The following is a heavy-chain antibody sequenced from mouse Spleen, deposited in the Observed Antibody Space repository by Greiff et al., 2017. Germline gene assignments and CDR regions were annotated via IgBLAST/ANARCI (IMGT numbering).Heavy chain of an antibody. Sequence: EVQLQQSGPELVKPGASVKISCKASGYTFTDYYMNWVKQSHGKSLEWIGDINPNNGGTSYNQKFKGKATLTVDKSSSTAYMELRSLTSEDSAVYYCANIYYGNYAAYWGQGTLVTVSA. V-gene: IGHV1-26*01. CDR2: INPNNGGT. CDR3: ANIYYGNYAAY. D-gene: IGHD2-1*01. CDR1: GYTFTDYY. J-gene: IGHJ3*01.